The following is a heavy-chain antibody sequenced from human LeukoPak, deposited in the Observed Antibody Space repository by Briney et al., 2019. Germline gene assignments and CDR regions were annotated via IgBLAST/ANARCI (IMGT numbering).Heavy chain of an antibody. CDR2: INPSGGST. CDR3: AREEEQQLVPVGWFDP. CDR1: GYTFTSYY. D-gene: IGHD6-13*01. Sequence: ASVKVSCKASGYTFTSYYMHWVRQAPRQGLEWMGIINPSGGSTSYAQKFQGRVTMTRDTSTSTVYMELSSLRSEDTAVYYCAREEEQQLVPVGWFDPWGQGTLVTVSS. V-gene: IGHV1-46*01. J-gene: IGHJ5*02.